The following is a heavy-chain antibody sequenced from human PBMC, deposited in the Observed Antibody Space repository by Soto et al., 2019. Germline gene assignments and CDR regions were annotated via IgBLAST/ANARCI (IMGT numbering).Heavy chain of an antibody. Sequence: PGESLKISCKGSGYSFTSYWISWVRRMPGKGLEWMGRIDPSDSYTNYSPSFQGHVTISADKSISTAYLQWSSLKASDTAMYYCARGYRAYRYYYGMDVWGQGTTVTVSS. D-gene: IGHD3-16*01. J-gene: IGHJ6*02. CDR3: ARGYRAYRYYYGMDV. CDR2: IDPSDSYT. V-gene: IGHV5-10-1*01. CDR1: GYSFTSYW.